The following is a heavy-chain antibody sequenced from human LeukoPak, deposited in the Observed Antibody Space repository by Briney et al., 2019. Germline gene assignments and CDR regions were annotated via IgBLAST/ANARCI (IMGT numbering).Heavy chain of an antibody. V-gene: IGHV4-4*02. D-gene: IGHD6-13*01. CDR1: GGSISSSNW. CDR3: ARAYSSSWYFNWSDP. J-gene: IGHJ5*02. Sequence: SETLSLTCAVSGGSISSSNWWSWVRQPPGKGLEWIGEIYHSGSTNYNPSLKSRVTISVDTSKNQFSLKLSSVTAADTAVYYCARAYSSSWYFNWSDPWGQGTLVTVSS. CDR2: IYHSGST.